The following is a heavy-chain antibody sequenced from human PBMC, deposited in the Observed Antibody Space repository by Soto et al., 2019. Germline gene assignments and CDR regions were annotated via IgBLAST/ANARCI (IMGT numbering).Heavy chain of an antibody. V-gene: IGHV5-10-1*01. CDR2: IDPSDSYT. Sequence: GESLKISCKGSGYSFTSYWITWVRQMPGKGLEWMGRIDPSDSYTNYSPSFQGHVTISADKSISTAYLQWSSLKASDTAMYYCARRLTYYYDSSGQGYFDLWGRGTLGTVST. J-gene: IGHJ2*01. D-gene: IGHD3-22*01. CDR1: GYSFTSYW. CDR3: ARRLTYYYDSSGQGYFDL.